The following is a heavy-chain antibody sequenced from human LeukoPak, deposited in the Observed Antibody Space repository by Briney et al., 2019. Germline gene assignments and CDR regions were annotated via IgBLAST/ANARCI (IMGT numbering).Heavy chain of an antibody. V-gene: IGHV3-48*04. CDR3: VRGLKTAYNNFDY. Sequence: GGSLRLSCAASGFTFSDNGMNWVRQAPEKGLEWISYIGSSGNTIFYADSVRGRFTISRDNAKNSLFLQMNSLRVEDTAVYYCVRGLKTAYNNFDYWGQGTLVTVSS. J-gene: IGHJ4*02. CDR2: IGSSGNTI. D-gene: IGHD1-1*01. CDR1: GFTFSDNG.